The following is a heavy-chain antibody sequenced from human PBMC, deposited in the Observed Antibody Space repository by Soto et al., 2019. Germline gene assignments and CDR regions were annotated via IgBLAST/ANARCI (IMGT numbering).Heavy chain of an antibody. V-gene: IGHV5-51*07. Sequence: PGESLKIYCKGSGYSFTSYWIGWVHQMPGKGLEWMGIIYPGDSDTRYSPSFQGQVTISADKSISTAYLQWSSLKASDTAMYYCARHTAAHDYYYYGMDVWGQGTTVTVSS. CDR1: GYSFTSYW. J-gene: IGHJ6*02. CDR2: IYPGDSDT. D-gene: IGHD6-6*01. CDR3: ARHTAAHDYYYYGMDV.